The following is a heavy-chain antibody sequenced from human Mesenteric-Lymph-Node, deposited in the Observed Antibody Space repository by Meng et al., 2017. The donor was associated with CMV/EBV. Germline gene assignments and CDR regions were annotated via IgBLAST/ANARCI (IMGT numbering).Heavy chain of an antibody. CDR1: GFTFSGYS. CDR2: ISSSDDI. CDR3: ASGLGNRYNWNPPAY. D-gene: IGHD1-20*01. Sequence: GGSLRLSCTASGFTFSGYSLNWVRQAPGKGLEWVSSISSSDDIYSADAVRGRFTIYRDNAKNSLYLQMNGLTAADTAVYYCASGLGNRYNWNPPAYWGQGTLVTVSS. J-gene: IGHJ4*02. V-gene: IGHV3-21*04.